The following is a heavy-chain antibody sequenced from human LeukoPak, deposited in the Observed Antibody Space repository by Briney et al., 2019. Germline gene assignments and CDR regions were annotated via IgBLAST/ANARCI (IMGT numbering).Heavy chain of an antibody. CDR1: GGSVRSDSYY. J-gene: IGHJ6*02. CDR2: IYYRGNT. CDR3: ARDSRFLANYYYYGMDV. Sequence: SETLSLTCPVSGGSVRSDSYYWSWIRQPPGKGLEWIGYIYYRGNTNYNPSLKSRVTISLDTSKNQFSLKLSSVTAADTAVYYCARDSRFLANYYYYGMDVWGQGTTVTVSS. V-gene: IGHV4-61*01. D-gene: IGHD3-3*01.